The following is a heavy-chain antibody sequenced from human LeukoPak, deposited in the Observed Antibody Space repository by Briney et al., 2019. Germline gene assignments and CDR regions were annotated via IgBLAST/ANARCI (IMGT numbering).Heavy chain of an antibody. J-gene: IGHJ4*02. V-gene: IGHV3-74*01. CDR2: INIDGTST. CDR1: GFTFSSYW. D-gene: IGHD1-26*01. CDR3: ARDQAQWELLSPPDY. Sequence: GGSLRLSCAASGFTFSSYWMHWVRQAPGKGLVWVSRINIDGTSTRYADSVKGRFTISRDNAKNTLYLQMSSLRAEDTAVYYCARDQAQWELLSPPDYWGQGTLVTVSS.